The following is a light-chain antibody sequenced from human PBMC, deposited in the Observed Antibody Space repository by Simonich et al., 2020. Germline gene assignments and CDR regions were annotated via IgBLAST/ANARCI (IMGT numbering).Light chain of an antibody. V-gene: IGKV4-1*01. CDR3: QQYYSTPIT. Sequence: DIVMTQSPDSLAVSLGERATINCKSSQSVLYSSNNKNYLAWYQQKPGQPPKLLIYWESTREAGGPDRFSGSGSGTDFTLTISSLQAEDVAVYYCQQYYSTPITFGQGTRLEIK. CDR1: QSVLYSSNNKNY. CDR2: WES. J-gene: IGKJ5*01.